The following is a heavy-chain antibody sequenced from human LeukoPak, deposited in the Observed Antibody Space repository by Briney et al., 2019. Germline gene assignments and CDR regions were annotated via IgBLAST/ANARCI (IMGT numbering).Heavy chain of an antibody. CDR2: IHPSIGNP. CDR3: ARAFQSLGGLSLPDY. Sequence: ASVKVSCKASGYTFTNYAMNWVRQAPGQGLEWMGWIHPSIGNPAYAQGFTGRFVFSLDTSVSTTYMQISSLKAEDTAVYFCARAFQSLGGLSLPDYWGQEPWSPSPQ. CDR1: GYTFTNYA. D-gene: IGHD3-16*02. V-gene: IGHV7-4-1*02. J-gene: IGHJ4*01.